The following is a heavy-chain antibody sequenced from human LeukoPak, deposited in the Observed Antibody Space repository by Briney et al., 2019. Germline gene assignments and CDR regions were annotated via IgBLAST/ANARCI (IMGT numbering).Heavy chain of an antibody. V-gene: IGHV3-23*01. Sequence: AGESLRLSCAASGFTFSDYVMIWVRQAPGKGLEWVSGITASGDRTFYGDSVRGRFTMFRDNSKNTVYLQMNSLRAEDTAVYYCARFGATGSKRFDYWGQGTLVTVSS. CDR2: ITASGDRT. D-gene: IGHD1-14*01. CDR1: GFTFSDYV. J-gene: IGHJ4*02. CDR3: ARFGATGSKRFDY.